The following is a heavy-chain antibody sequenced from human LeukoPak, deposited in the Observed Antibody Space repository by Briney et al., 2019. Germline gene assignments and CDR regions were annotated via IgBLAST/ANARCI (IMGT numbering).Heavy chain of an antibody. D-gene: IGHD2/OR15-2a*01. Sequence: PGGSLRLSCLTSGFTLSTNAMSWVRQAPGKGLEWISGISGSGASTYYADSVKGRFTISKDNAKNTVYLQMNSLRAEDTAVYYCVSFYETYWGRGTLVTVSS. CDR2: ISGSGAST. J-gene: IGHJ4*02. CDR1: GFTLSTNA. V-gene: IGHV3-23*01. CDR3: VSFYETY.